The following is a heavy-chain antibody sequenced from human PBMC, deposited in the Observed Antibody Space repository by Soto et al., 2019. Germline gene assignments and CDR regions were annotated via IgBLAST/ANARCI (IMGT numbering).Heavy chain of an antibody. CDR2: LSGSGGST. Sequence: EVQLLESGGGLVQPGGSLRLSCAASGFTVSTYAMSWVRQAPGKGLEWVSALSGSGGSTYYADSVKGRFTISRDNSNNTLHLQMNSRNAEDSSVDYRAKADSSGRYEISDAFDIWGQGTLVTVSS. CDR1: GFTVSTYA. D-gene: IGHD6-19*01. J-gene: IGHJ3*02. CDR3: AKADSSGRYEISDAFDI. V-gene: IGHV3-23*01.